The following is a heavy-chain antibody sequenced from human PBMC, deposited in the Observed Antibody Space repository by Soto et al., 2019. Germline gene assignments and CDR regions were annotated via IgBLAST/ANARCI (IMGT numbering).Heavy chain of an antibody. V-gene: IGHV2-5*01. CDR3: AHRGGATVGLYYFDY. CDR1: GFSLSTTRVG. J-gene: IGHJ4*02. D-gene: IGHD3-16*01. Sequence: SGPTLVNLIQTLTLTCTFSGFSLSTTRVGVSCIRQPPGKALEWLSLIYWHDDKRYSPSLKSRLNITKDTSKNQVVLTMTNMDPVDTATYYCAHRGGATVGLYYFDYWGQGALVTVSS. CDR2: IYWHDDK.